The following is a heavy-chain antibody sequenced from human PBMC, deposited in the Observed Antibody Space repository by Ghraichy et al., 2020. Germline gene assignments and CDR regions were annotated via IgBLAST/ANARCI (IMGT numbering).Heavy chain of an antibody. CDR1: GGSFSGYY. D-gene: IGHD1-26*01. CDR3: ASCVGATDDAFDI. J-gene: IGHJ3*02. V-gene: IGHV4-34*01. CDR2: INHSGST. Sequence: SETLSLTCAVYGGSFSGYYWSWIRQPPGKGLEWIGEINHSGSTNYNPSLKSRVTISVDTSKNQFSLKLSSVTAADTAVYYCASCVGATDDAFDIWGQGTMVTVSS.